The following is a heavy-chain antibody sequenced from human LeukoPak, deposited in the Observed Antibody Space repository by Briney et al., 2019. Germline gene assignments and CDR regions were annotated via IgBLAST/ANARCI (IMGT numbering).Heavy chain of an antibody. D-gene: IGHD2-2*01. J-gene: IGHJ6*02. Sequence: AGGSLRLSCAASGFTFSSYGMSWVRQAPGEGLEWVSAISGSGGSTYYADSVKGRFTISRDNSKNTLYLQMNSLRAEDTAVYYCARDPHEYCSSTSCYGMVYYYYGMDVWGQGTTVTVSS. CDR3: ARDPHEYCSSTSCYGMVYYYYGMDV. CDR1: GFTFSSYG. CDR2: ISGSGGST. V-gene: IGHV3-23*01.